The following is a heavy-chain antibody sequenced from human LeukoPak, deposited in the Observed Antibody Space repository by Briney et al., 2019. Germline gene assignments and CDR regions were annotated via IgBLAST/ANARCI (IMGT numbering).Heavy chain of an antibody. CDR1: GFTFSSYA. D-gene: IGHD2-2*01. CDR2: ISYDGSNK. J-gene: IGHJ4*02. V-gene: IGHV3-30-3*01. Sequence: PGGSLRLSCAASGFTFSSYAMHWVRQAPGKGLEWVAVISYDGSNKYYADSVKGRFTISRDNSKNTLYLQMNSLRAEDTAVYYCARDRYCSSTSCPWDFDYWGQGTLVTVSS. CDR3: ARDRYCSSTSCPWDFDY.